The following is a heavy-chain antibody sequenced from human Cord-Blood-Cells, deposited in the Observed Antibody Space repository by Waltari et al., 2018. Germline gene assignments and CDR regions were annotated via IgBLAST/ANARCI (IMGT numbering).Heavy chain of an antibody. CDR1: GFTFSNAW. V-gene: IGHV3-15*01. CDR2: IKSKTDGGTT. Sequence: EVQLVESGGGLVKPGGSLRLSCAASGFTFSNAWMSWVRQAPGKGLGWAGRIKSKTDGGTTDYAAPVKGRFTISRDDSKNTLYLQMNSLKTEDTAVYYCTTGAGDPDYFDYWGQGTLVTVSS. D-gene: IGHD7-27*01. CDR3: TTGAGDPDYFDY. J-gene: IGHJ4*02.